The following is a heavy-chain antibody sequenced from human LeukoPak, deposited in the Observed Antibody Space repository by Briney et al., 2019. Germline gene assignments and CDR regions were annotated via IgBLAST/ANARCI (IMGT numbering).Heavy chain of an antibody. CDR3: ASRITGTTSRDAFDI. J-gene: IGHJ3*02. Sequence: GGSLRLYCAASGFTVSSNYMSWVRQAPGQGLEWVSVIYSGGSTYYADSVKGRFTISRHNSKNTLYLQMNSLRAEDTAVYYCASRITGTTSRDAFDIWGQGTMVTVSS. V-gene: IGHV3-53*04. CDR2: IYSGGST. CDR1: GFTVSSNY. D-gene: IGHD1-20*01.